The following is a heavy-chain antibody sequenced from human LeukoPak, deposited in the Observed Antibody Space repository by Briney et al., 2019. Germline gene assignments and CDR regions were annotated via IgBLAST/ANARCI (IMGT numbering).Heavy chain of an antibody. CDR1: GFTVSSNY. J-gene: IGHJ3*02. CDR2: IYSGGST. CDR3: ARALRCFDSGAFDI. D-gene: IGHD3-9*01. Sequence: PGGSLRLSCAASGFTVSSNYMSWVRQTPGKGLEWVSVIYSGGSTYYADSVKGRFTISRDNSKNTLYLQMNSLRAEDTAVYYCARALRCFDSGAFDIWGQGTMVTVSS. V-gene: IGHV3-53*01.